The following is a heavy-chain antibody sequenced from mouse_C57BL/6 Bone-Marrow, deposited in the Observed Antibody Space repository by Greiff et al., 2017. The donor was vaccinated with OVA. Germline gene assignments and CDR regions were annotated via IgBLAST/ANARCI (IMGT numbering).Heavy chain of an antibody. Sequence: EVMLVESGGGLVQPKGSLKLSCAASGFTFNTYAMHWVRQAPGKGLEWVARIRSKSSNYATYYADSVKDRFTISRDDSQSMLYLQMNNLKTEDTAMYYCVRDRAPAYYGSSWYFDVWGTGTTVTVSS. CDR2: IRSKSSNYAT. CDR1: GFTFNTYA. V-gene: IGHV10-3*01. D-gene: IGHD1-1*01. J-gene: IGHJ1*03. CDR3: VRDRAPAYYGSSWYFDV.